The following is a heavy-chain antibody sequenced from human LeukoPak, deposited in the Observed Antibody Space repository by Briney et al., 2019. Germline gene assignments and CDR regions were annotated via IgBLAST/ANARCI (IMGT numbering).Heavy chain of an antibody. J-gene: IGHJ4*02. CDR3: ARLPGIVATIERYFDY. CDR2: IYPGDSDT. CDR1: GYSFNSYW. Sequence: GESLKISCKGSGYSFNSYWIGWMRQMPGKGLEWMGIIYPGDSDTRYSPSFQGQVTISADKSISPAYLQWSSLKASDTAMYYCARLPGIVATIERYFDYWGQGTLVTVSS. V-gene: IGHV5-51*01. D-gene: IGHD5-12*01.